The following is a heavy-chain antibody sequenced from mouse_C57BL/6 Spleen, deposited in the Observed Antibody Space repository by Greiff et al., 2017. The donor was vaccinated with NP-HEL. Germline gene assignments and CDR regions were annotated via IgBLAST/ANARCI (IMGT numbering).Heavy chain of an antibody. J-gene: IGHJ2*01. V-gene: IGHV1S81*02. CDR3: ARIKKIVATYFDY. CDR1: GYTITSYW. CDR2: TNPTNGRT. D-gene: IGHD1-1*01. Sequence: QVQLQQPGAELVKAGASVKMSCKASGYTITSYWMHWVKQRLGQGLEWFAETNPTNGRTYYNEKFKSKATLTVDKSSSTAYMLLSGPTFEDSAVYYGARIKKIVATYFDYWGQGTTLTVSS.